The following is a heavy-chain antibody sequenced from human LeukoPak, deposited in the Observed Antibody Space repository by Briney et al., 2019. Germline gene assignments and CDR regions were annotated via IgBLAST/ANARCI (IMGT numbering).Heavy chain of an antibody. J-gene: IGHJ4*02. Sequence: GGSLRLSCAASGFTFSSYGMHWVRQAPGKGLEWVAVISYDGSNKYYADSVKGRFTISRDNSKNTLYLQMNSLRAEDTAVYYCAKGGIQLWLRGYAFDYWGQGTLVTVSS. D-gene: IGHD5-18*01. CDR3: AKGGIQLWLRGYAFDY. CDR2: ISYDGSNK. CDR1: GFTFSSYG. V-gene: IGHV3-30*18.